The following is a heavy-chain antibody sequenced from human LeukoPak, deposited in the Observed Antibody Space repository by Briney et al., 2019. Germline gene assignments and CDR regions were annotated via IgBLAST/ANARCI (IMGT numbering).Heavy chain of an antibody. CDR1: GFPFSSYE. V-gene: IGHV3-48*03. J-gene: IGHJ4*02. CDR3: ARPLSASRYCSGGSCYHFAY. CDR2: INPSVSTI. D-gene: IGHD2-15*01. Sequence: PGGSLRLSCAASGFPFSSYEMNWVRQAPGKGLEWLSYINPSVSTILYADSVKGRFTISRDNAKNSLYLQMNSLRAEDTAVYYCARPLSASRYCSGGSCYHFAYWGQGTLVTVSS.